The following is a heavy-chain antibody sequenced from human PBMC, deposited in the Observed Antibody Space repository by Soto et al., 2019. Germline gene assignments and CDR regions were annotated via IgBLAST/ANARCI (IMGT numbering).Heavy chain of an antibody. CDR1: GYTFTSYA. D-gene: IGHD2-2*01. J-gene: IGHJ5*02. V-gene: IGHV1-3*01. CDR3: ARVGVVVVPAAMGWFDP. Sequence: QVQLVQSVAEVKKPGASVKVSCKASGYTFTSYAMHWVRQAPGQRLEWMGWINAGNGNTKYSQKFQGRVTITRDTSASTAYMELSSLRSEDTAVYYCARVGVVVVPAAMGWFDPWGQGTLVTVSS. CDR2: INAGNGNT.